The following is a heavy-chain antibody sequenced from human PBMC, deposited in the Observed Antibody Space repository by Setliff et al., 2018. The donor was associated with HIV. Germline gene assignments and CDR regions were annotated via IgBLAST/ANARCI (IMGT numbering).Heavy chain of an antibody. CDR3: ARGYDWFDN. V-gene: IGHV1-2*02. J-gene: IGHJ5*02. CDR2: SNPNSDVT. Sequence: GASVKVSCKASGYDFSGYNMHWVRQAPGQGLEWMGWSNPNSDVTKYAGKFQGRVIMTRDTSINTAYMELSRLGADDTAVYYCARGYDWFDNWGQGTLVTVSS. CDR1: GYDFSGYN. D-gene: IGHD1-20*01.